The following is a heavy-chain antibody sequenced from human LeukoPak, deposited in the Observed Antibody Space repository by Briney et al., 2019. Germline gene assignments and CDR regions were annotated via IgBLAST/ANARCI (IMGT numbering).Heavy chain of an antibody. D-gene: IGHD6-13*01. CDR2: ISGGGSST. Sequence: GGSLRLSCAASGFTFSSHAMSWVRQAPGKGLEWVSGISGGGSSTFYADSVKGRFTISRDSSKNTLYLQMNSLRVEDTAMYYCVRPPPGYSSSWFYFHSWGQGTLVTVSS. J-gene: IGHJ4*02. CDR1: GFTFSSHA. V-gene: IGHV3-23*01. CDR3: VRPPPGYSSSWFYFHS.